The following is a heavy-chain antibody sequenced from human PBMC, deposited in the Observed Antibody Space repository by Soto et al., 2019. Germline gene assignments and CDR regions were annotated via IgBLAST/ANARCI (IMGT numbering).Heavy chain of an antibody. D-gene: IGHD6-13*01. CDR3: AKGHSCSWSCKFDY. V-gene: IGHV3-23*01. CDR2: ITGSGAST. Sequence: GGSLRLSCVASGFTFSSYAMSWVRQAPGEGLEWVSAITGSGASTYYANSVKGRFTISRDNSKNTLYLQMNSLRAEDTAIYYCAKGHSCSWSCKFDYWGLGTVVTVSS. J-gene: IGHJ4*02. CDR1: GFTFSSYA.